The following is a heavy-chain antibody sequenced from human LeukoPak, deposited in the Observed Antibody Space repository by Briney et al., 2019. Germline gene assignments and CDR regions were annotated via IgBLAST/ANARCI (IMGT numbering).Heavy chain of an antibody. CDR3: AIKSGSYYYYYMDV. Sequence: APVKVSCKVSGYTLTELSMHWVRQAPGKGLEWMGGFDPEDGETIYAQKFQGRVTMTEDTSTDTAYMELSSLRSEDTAVYYCAIKSGSYYYYYMDVWGKGTTVTVSS. CDR1: GYTLTELS. J-gene: IGHJ6*03. D-gene: IGHD5-12*01. CDR2: FDPEDGET. V-gene: IGHV1-24*01.